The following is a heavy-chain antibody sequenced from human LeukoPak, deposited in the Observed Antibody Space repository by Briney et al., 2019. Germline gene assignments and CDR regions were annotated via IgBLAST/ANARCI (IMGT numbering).Heavy chain of an antibody. J-gene: IGHJ4*02. D-gene: IGHD2-15*01. CDR1: GFTFSSYS. Sequence: GGSLRLSCAASGFTFSSYSMNWVRQAPGKGLEWVSSISSSSSYIYYADSVKGRFTISRDNAKNSLYPQMNSLRAEDTAVYYCAKDNKERGYCSGGSCYSMALDYWGQGNLVTVSS. CDR3: AKDNKERGYCSGGSCYSMALDY. V-gene: IGHV3-21*01. CDR2: ISSSSSYI.